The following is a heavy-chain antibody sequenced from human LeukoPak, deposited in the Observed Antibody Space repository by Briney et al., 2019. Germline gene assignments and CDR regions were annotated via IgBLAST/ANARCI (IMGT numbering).Heavy chain of an antibody. Sequence: SVKVSCKASGGTFSSYAISWVRQAPGQGLEWMGGIIPIFGTANYAQKFQGRVTITADESTSTAYMELSSLRSEDTAVYYCASQVVAATRVNYYHYMDVWGKGTTVTISS. J-gene: IGHJ6*03. CDR2: IIPIFGTA. CDR1: GGTFSSYA. V-gene: IGHV1-69*13. D-gene: IGHD2-15*01. CDR3: ASQVVAATRVNYYHYMDV.